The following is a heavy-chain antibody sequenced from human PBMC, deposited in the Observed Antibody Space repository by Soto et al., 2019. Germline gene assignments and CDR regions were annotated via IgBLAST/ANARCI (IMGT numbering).Heavy chain of an antibody. CDR2: FDPEDGET. Sequence: ASVKVCCKVSGDTLTELSMQWVRQAPGKGLEWMGGFDPEDGETIYAQKFQGRVTMPDDTSTDTAYMELSSLRSEDTAVYFCATRIVGADLGSFDYWGQGTLVTSPQ. J-gene: IGHJ4*02. D-gene: IGHD1-26*01. V-gene: IGHV1-24*01. CDR1: GDTLTELS. CDR3: ATRIVGADLGSFDY.